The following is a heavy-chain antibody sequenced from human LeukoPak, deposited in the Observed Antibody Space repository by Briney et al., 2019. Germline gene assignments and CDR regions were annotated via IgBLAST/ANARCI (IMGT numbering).Heavy chain of an antibody. D-gene: IGHD3-22*01. CDR3: ATNYYDSSGLTDY. Sequence: SETLSLTCAVYGGSFSGYYWSWIRQPPGKGLEWIGEINHSGGTNYNPSLKSRVTISVDTSKNQFSLKLSSVTAADTAVYYCATNYYDSSGLTDYWGQGTLVTVSS. J-gene: IGHJ4*02. CDR1: GGSFSGYY. CDR2: INHSGGT. V-gene: IGHV4-34*01.